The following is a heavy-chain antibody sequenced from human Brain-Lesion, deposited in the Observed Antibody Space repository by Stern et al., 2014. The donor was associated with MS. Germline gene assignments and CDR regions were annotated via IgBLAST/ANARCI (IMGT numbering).Heavy chain of an antibody. Sequence: VQLVESGGGLVQPGGSLRLSCAASGFTYTDYWMRWVRQAPGKGPEWVAVISNDGNHKYYAGSVKDRFTISRDNSKNTLYLQMNRLRVEDTAVYYCAKHLAERPFDYWGQGTLVTVSS. CDR2: ISNDGNHK. J-gene: IGHJ4*02. CDR1: GFTYTDYW. V-gene: IGHV3-30*18. CDR3: AKHLAERPFDY. D-gene: IGHD1-1*01.